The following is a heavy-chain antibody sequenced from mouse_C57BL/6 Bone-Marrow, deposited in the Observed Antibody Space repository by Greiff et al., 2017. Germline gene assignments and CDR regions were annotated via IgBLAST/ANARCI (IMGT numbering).Heavy chain of an antibody. CDR1: GYSFTDYN. D-gene: IGHD2-4*01. V-gene: IGHV1-39*01. J-gene: IGHJ4*01. CDR3: ARGYDYDYAMDY. CDR2: INPNYGTT. Sequence: VHVKQSGPELAKPGASVKISCKASGYSFTDYNMNWVKQSNGTSLEWIGVINPNYGTTSYNQKLKGKATLTVDQSSSPAYMQLNSLTSEDSAVYCCARGYDYDYAMDYWGQGTSVTVSS.